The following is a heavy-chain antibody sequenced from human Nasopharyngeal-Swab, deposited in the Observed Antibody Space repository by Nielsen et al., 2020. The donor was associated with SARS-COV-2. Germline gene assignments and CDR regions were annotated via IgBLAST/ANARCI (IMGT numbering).Heavy chain of an antibody. V-gene: IGHV1-24*01. Sequence: ASVKVSCNVSGYTLTEFSMHWVRQAPGKGLEWMGGFDPEDGETIYAQKFQGRVTMTEDTSTDTAYMELSSLRSEDTAVYYCATTYSSSTPSYYFYGMDVWGQGPTVTVSS. D-gene: IGHD6-6*01. CDR2: FDPEDGET. CDR1: GYTLTEFS. J-gene: IGHJ6*02. CDR3: ATTYSSSTPSYYFYGMDV.